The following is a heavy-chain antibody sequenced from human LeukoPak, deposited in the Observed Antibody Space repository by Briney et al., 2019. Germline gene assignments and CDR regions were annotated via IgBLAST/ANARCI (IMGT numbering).Heavy chain of an antibody. V-gene: IGHV3-43D*03. CDR1: GFTFDDYA. D-gene: IGHD3-16*01. CDR2: ISWDGGST. Sequence: PGGSLRLSCAASGFTFDDYAMHWVRQAPGKGLEWVSLISWDGGSTYYADSVKGRFTISRDNSKNSLYLQMNSLRAEDTALYYCAKDIDARASITFGGVTLPLFDYWGQGTLVTVSS. CDR3: AKDIDARASITFGGVTLPLFDY. J-gene: IGHJ4*02.